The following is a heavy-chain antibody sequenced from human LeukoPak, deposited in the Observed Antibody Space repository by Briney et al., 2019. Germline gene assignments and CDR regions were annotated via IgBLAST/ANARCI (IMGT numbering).Heavy chain of an antibody. CDR3: ARRLYGSGSYSKNWFDP. Sequence: GESLKISCKGSGYSFTSYWIGWVRQMPGKGLGWMGIIYPGDSDTRYSPSFQGQVTISADKSISTAYLQWSSLKASDTAMYYCARRLYGSGSYSKNWFDPWGQGTLVTVSS. D-gene: IGHD3-10*01. CDR1: GYSFTSYW. J-gene: IGHJ5*02. CDR2: IYPGDSDT. V-gene: IGHV5-51*01.